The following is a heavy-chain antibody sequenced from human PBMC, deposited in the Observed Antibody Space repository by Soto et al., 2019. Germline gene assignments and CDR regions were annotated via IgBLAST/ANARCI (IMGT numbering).Heavy chain of an antibody. CDR3: ARIHPDYLNSGWFDP. CDR2: LIPIFGTV. V-gene: IGHV1-69*01. J-gene: IGHJ5*02. Sequence: QVQLVQSGAEVKKPGSSVKVSCKASGGTFGSYAFCWVRQAPGQGLEWMGELIPIFGTVNLAQKCQGRVTFTADDYTSPAYMELSSLRSEDTARYYCARIHPDYLNSGWFDPWGQGTLVTVSS. CDR1: GGTFGSYA. D-gene: IGHD4-4*01.